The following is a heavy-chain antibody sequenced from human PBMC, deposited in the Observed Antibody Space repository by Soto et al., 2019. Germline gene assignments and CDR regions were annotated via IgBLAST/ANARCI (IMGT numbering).Heavy chain of an antibody. V-gene: IGHV1-69*04. Sequence: QVQMEQSGAEVKKPGSSVKVSCKPSGGFLSSFAINWVRQAPGQGLEWMGRIIPIVDVASSAQRFRARDTFTANNPTRTAYMELNSLRPDVTAVYYGERGDVSTWFDLGHRGLGSLVTVSS. CDR2: IIPIVDVA. D-gene: IGHD6-13*01. CDR3: ERGDVSTWFDLGH. CDR1: GGFLSSFA. J-gene: IGHJ4*02.